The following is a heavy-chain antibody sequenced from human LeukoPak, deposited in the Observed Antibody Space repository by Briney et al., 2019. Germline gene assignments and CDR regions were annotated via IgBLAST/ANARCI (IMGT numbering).Heavy chain of an antibody. Sequence: GGSLRLSCAASGFIFSSYAMSWVRRAPGKGLEWVSAISGSGDSTYYADSVKGRFTISRDNSKNTLHLQMNSLRAEDTAIYYCAELFSAVSTKFEYWGQGTQVTVSS. J-gene: IGHJ4*02. D-gene: IGHD5/OR15-5a*01. CDR3: AELFSAVSTKFEY. CDR1: GFIFSSYA. V-gene: IGHV3-23*01. CDR2: ISGSGDST.